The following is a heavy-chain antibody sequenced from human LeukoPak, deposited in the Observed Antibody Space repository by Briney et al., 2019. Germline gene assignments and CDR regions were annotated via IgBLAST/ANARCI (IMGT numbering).Heavy chain of an antibody. V-gene: IGHV3-11*04. CDR1: GFTFSDYY. CDR2: ISSSGSTI. Sequence: GGSLRLSCAASGFTFSDYYMSWIRQAPGKGLEWVSYISSSGSTIYYADSVKGRFTISRDNAKNSLYLQMNSLRAENTAVYYCARDLRGYNYLRQVDAFDIWGQGTMVTVSS. D-gene: IGHD5-24*01. CDR3: ARDLRGYNYLRQVDAFDI. J-gene: IGHJ3*02.